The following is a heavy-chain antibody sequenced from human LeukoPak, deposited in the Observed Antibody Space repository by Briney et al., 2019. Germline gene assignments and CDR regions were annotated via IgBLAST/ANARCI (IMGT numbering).Heavy chain of an antibody. V-gene: IGHV3-53*01. CDR2: IYSGGST. CDR1: GFTFSDYY. CDR3: ARDTVTTTFNYYYGMDV. J-gene: IGHJ6*02. D-gene: IGHD4-17*01. Sequence: GGSLRLSCAASGFTFSDYYMSWVRQAPGKGLEWVSVIYSGGSTYYADSVKGRFTISRDNSKNTLYLQMNSLRAEDTAVYYCARDTVTTTFNYYYGMDVWGQGTTVTVSS.